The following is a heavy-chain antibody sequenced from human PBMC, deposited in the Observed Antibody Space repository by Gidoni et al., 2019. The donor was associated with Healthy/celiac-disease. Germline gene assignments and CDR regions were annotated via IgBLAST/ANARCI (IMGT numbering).Heavy chain of an antibody. V-gene: IGHV1-2*02. Sequence: QVQLVQSGAEVKQPGASVNLSCVASGSTFPGYYLHWVRQTHGQGLEWMGWINPNSGGTNYAQKCQGRVTMTRDTSISTAYMERSRLRSDDTVEYYWARDLGTYYYYGMDVWGQGTTVTVSS. CDR1: GSTFPGYY. J-gene: IGHJ6*02. CDR3: ARDLGTYYYYGMDV. D-gene: IGHD1-1*01. CDR2: INPNSGGT.